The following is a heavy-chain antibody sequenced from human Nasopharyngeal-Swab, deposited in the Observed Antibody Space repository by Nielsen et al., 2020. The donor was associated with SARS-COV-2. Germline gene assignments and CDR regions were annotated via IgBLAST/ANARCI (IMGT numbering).Heavy chain of an antibody. CDR2: IYYTGST. CDR1: GGSFSGYY. V-gene: IGHV4-34*01. D-gene: IGHD1-26*01. Sequence: SETLSLTCAVYGGSFSGYYWGWIRQPPGKGLEWIGNIYYTGSTYYNPSLKSRVTISVDTSKNQFSLKLSSVTAADTAVYYCANLIVGATGDAFDIWGQGTMVTVSS. CDR3: ANLIVGATGDAFDI. J-gene: IGHJ3*02.